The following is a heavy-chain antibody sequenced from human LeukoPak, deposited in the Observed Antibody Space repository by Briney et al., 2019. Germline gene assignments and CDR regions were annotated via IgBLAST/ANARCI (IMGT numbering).Heavy chain of an antibody. CDR2: IYPGDSDT. J-gene: IGHJ4*02. CDR1: GYSFTSYW. D-gene: IGHD2-21*01. CDR3: ARGAYCGGDCYSYYFDY. V-gene: IGHV5-51*01. Sequence: GESLKISCKASGYSFTSYWIGWVRQMPGKGLEWMGIIYPGDSDTRYSPSFQGQVTISADKSISTAYLQWSSLKASDTAMYYCARGAYCGGDCYSYYFDYWGQGTLVTVSS.